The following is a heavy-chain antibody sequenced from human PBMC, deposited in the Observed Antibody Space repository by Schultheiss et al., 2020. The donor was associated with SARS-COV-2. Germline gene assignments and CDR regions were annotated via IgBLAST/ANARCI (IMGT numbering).Heavy chain of an antibody. J-gene: IGHJ6*02. D-gene: IGHD4-17*01. CDR2: INHSGST. CDR3: AREGDYGDHHGMDV. CDR1: GGSISSYY. Sequence: SQTLSLTCTVSGGSISSYYWSWVRQPPGKGLEWIGEINHSGSTNYNPSLKSRVTISVDTSKNQFSLKLSSVTAADTAVYYCAREGDYGDHHGMDVWGQGTTVTVSS. V-gene: IGHV4-34*01.